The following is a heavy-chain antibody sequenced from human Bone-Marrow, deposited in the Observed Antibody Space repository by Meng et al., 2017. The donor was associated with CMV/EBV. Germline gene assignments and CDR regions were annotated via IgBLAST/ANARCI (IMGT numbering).Heavy chain of an antibody. V-gene: IGHV1-46*01. CDR1: GYTFTSYY. CDR2: INPSGGST. D-gene: IGHD3-16*02. CDR3: ARRARDRAYDYVWGSYRYSYYFDY. J-gene: IGHJ4*02. Sequence: ASVKVSCKASGYTFTSYYMHWVRQAPGQGLEWMGIINPSGGSTSYAQKFQGRVTMTRDTSTSTVYMELSSLRSEDTAVYYCARRARDRAYDYVWGSYRYSYYFDYWGQGTLVTVSS.